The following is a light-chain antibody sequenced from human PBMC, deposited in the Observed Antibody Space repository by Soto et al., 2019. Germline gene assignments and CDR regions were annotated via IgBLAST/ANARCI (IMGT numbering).Light chain of an antibody. CDR3: SSKNSSRTSFV. V-gene: IGLV2-14*01. Sequence: QSALTQPASVSGSPGQTITISCTGTSSDVGGYNYVSWYQQHPGNAPRLMIYEVNNRPSGVPNRFSGSKSGNTASLTISGLQAEDEAHYYCSSKNSSRTSFVFGAGSKVTVL. CDR2: EVN. CDR1: SSDVGGYNY. J-gene: IGLJ1*01.